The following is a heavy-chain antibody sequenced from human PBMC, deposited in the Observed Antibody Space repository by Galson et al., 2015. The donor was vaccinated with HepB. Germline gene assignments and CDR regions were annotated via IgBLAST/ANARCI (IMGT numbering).Heavy chain of an antibody. D-gene: IGHD2-2*02. CDR2: ISGSGDST. J-gene: IGHJ5*02. Sequence: SLRLSYAASGFTFSSYAMNWVRQAPGKGLEWVSVISGSGDSTYYADSVKGRFTISRDNSKDTLFLQMNSPRAEDTAIYYCAKEPSVPAAIYYNWFDPWGQGTLSPSPQ. V-gene: IGHV3-23*01. CDR3: AKEPSVPAAIYYNWFDP. CDR1: GFTFSSYA.